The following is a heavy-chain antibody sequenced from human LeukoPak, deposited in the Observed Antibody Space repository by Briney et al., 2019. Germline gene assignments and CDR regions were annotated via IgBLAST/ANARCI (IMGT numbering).Heavy chain of an antibody. CDR2: IKSKNVGGTT. J-gene: IGHJ5*02. CDR1: GFTFNNAW. CDR3: TSHAAFDP. V-gene: IGHV3-15*01. Sequence: PGGSLRLSCAASGFTFNNAWMNWVCQAPGKGLEWVGRIKSKNVGGTTDYAAPVKGRFTISRDDSKNTVYLQMNSPKIEDTAVYYCTSHAAFDPWGQGTLVTVSS.